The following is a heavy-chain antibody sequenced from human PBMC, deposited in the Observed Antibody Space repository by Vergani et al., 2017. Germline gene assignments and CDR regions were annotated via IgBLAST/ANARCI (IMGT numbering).Heavy chain of an antibody. CDR2: IRSKAYGGTT. V-gene: IGHV3-49*03. Sequence: EVQVVESGGGLVQPGRSLRLSCTASGFTFGDYAMSWFRQAPGKGLEWVGFIRSKAYGGTTEYAASVKGRFTISRDASKSIAYLQMNSLKTEDTAVYYCARDTVAGDTYYYYYGMDVWGQGTTVTVSS. D-gene: IGHD6-19*01. CDR1: GFTFGDYA. CDR3: ARDTVAGDTYYYYYGMDV. J-gene: IGHJ6*02.